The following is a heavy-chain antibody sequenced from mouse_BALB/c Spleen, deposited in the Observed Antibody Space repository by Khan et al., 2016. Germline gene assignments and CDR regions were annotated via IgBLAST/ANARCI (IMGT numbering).Heavy chain of an antibody. D-gene: IGHD1-1*01. CDR1: GYSITSDYA. J-gene: IGHJ1*01. Sequence: EVQLQESGPGLVKPSQSLSLTCTVTGYSITSDYAWNWIRQFPGNKLEWMGYISYSGSTSYNPSLKSRISITRDTSKNQFFLQLNSVTTGDTATYYCARGRYYGSRGYFDAWGAGTTVTVSS. CDR2: ISYSGST. CDR3: ARGRYYGSRGYFDA. V-gene: IGHV3-2*02.